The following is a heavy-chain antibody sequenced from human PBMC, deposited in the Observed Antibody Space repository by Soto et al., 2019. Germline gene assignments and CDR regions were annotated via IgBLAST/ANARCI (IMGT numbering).Heavy chain of an antibody. D-gene: IGHD2-8*02. Sequence: QVQLVQSGAEVKKPGASVKVSCTASGYTFIHYYIHLVRQAPGHGLEWIAIINPTGGSTPYAQKFQGRLTLTMDTSTTTVYMELSSLTSEDTAIYYWARHLAAGDVWGQGTLVTVSS. CDR2: INPTGGST. V-gene: IGHV1-46*01. CDR3: ARHLAAGDV. CDR1: GYTFIHYY. J-gene: IGHJ4*02.